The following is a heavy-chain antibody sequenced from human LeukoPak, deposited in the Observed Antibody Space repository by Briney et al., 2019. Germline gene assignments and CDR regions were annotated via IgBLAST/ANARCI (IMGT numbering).Heavy chain of an antibody. Sequence: ASVKVSCKASGYTFTSYYMHWVRQAPGQGLEWMGIINPSGGSTSYAQKFQGRVTMTRDMSTSTVYMELSSLRSEDTAVYYCARGTGGDTAMVSPLDYWGQGTLVTVSS. CDR1: GYTFTSYY. CDR2: INPSGGST. V-gene: IGHV1-46*01. J-gene: IGHJ4*02. CDR3: ARGTGGDTAMVSPLDY. D-gene: IGHD5-18*01.